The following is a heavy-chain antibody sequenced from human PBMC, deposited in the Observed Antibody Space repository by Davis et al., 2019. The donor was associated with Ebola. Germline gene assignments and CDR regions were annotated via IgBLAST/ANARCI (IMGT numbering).Heavy chain of an antibody. CDR1: GFTFSTYS. CDR2: ITSSSSTI. Sequence: GGSLRLSCAASGFTFSTYSMNWVRQAPGKALAWVSYITSSSSTIYYADSVKGRFTISRDNAKNSLYLQMNSLRDEDTAVYYCARESYYYGSGSYYGAFFDYWGQGTLVTVSS. CDR3: ARESYYYGSGSYYGAFFDY. D-gene: IGHD3-10*01. J-gene: IGHJ4*02. V-gene: IGHV3-48*02.